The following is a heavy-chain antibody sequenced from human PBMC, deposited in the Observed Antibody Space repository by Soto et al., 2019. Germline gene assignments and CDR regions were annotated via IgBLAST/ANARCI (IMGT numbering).Heavy chain of an antibody. J-gene: IGHJ6*02. CDR2: IYSIGST. V-gene: IGHV4-39*01. CDR3: RRSSRYSTDV. CDR1: GGSISSSSY. D-gene: IGHD6-13*01. Sequence: QLQLQESGPGLVKPSETLSLTCTVSGGSISSSSYWGWIRQPPGKGLEWIGSIYSIGSTYYNPSLTSRVTISVDTSKNPFSLKLSSVTAADTAVYYCRRSSRYSTDVWGQGTTVTVSS.